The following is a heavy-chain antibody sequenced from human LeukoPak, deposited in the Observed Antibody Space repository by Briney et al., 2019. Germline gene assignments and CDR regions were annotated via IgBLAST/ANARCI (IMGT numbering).Heavy chain of an antibody. Sequence: SVKVSCKASGGTFSSYAIGWVRQAPGQGLEWMGGIIPIFGTANYAQKFQGRVTITADESTSTAYVELSSLRSEDTAVYYCARSNIVGATARGADYWGQGTLVTVSS. D-gene: IGHD1-26*01. CDR3: ARSNIVGATARGADY. CDR1: GGTFSSYA. J-gene: IGHJ4*02. CDR2: IIPIFGTA. V-gene: IGHV1-69*13.